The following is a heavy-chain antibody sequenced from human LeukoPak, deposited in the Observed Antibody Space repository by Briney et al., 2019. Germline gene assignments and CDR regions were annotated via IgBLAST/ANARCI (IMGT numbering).Heavy chain of an antibody. Sequence: GGSLRLSCAASGFTFSGSGMHWVRQAPGKGLEWVAFIRYHGSDKYYADSVKGRFTISRDNSKNTLYLQMNSLRAEDTAVYYCAKAYGDYPPGTVDYWGQGTLVTVSS. CDR2: IRYHGSDK. J-gene: IGHJ4*02. V-gene: IGHV3-30*02. CDR1: GFTFSGSG. D-gene: IGHD4-17*01. CDR3: AKAYGDYPPGTVDY.